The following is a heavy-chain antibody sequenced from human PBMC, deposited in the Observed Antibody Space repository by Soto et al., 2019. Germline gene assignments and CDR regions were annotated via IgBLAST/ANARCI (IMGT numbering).Heavy chain of an antibody. Sequence: SETLSLTCAVYGGSFSGYYWSWIRQPPGKGLEWIGEINHSGGTNYNPSLKSRVTISVDTSKNQFSLKLSSVTAADTAVYYCARGTLWFGELLPNWFDPWGQGTLVTVS. CDR2: INHSGGT. V-gene: IGHV4-34*01. J-gene: IGHJ5*02. D-gene: IGHD3-10*01. CDR1: GGSFSGYY. CDR3: ARGTLWFGELLPNWFDP.